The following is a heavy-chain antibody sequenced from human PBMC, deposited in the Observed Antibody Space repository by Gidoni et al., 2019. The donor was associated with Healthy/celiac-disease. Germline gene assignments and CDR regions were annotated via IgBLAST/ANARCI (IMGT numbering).Heavy chain of an antibody. CDR1: GGSISSYY. J-gene: IGHJ3*02. D-gene: IGHD3-22*01. CDR3: ARDHRVHYYDSSGYYWDDAFDI. V-gene: IGHV4-59*01. Sequence: QVQLQESGPGLVKPSETLSLTCTVSGGSISSYYWSWIRQPPGKGLEWIGYIYYSGSTNYNPSLKSRVTISVDTSKNQFSLKLSSVTAADTAVYYCARDHRVHYYDSSGYYWDDAFDIWGQGTMVTVSS. CDR2: IYYSGST.